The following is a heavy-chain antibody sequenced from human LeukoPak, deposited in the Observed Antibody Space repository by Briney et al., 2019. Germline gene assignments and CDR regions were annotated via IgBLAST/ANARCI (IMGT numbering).Heavy chain of an antibody. CDR3: ARDYYGSGSYVDY. D-gene: IGHD3-10*01. J-gene: IGHJ4*02. CDR1: GFTFSSYT. CDR2: VSSSRNYI. Sequence: PGGSLRLSCAGSGFTFSSYTMNWVRQAPGKGLEWVSSVSSSRNYIFYADSVKGRFTISRDNAKNTLYLQMNSLRAEDTAVYYCARDYYGSGSYVDYWGQGTLVTVSS. V-gene: IGHV3-21*04.